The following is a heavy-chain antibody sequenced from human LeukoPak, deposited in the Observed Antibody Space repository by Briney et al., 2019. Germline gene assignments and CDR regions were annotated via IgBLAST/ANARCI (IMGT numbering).Heavy chain of an antibody. V-gene: IGHV4-4*07. CDR3: ARSEYSYGADAFDI. J-gene: IGHJ3*02. Sequence: SETLSLTCTVSGGSISSYYWSWIRQPPGKGLEWIGRVFTSAIISGNTNYNPSLKSRVTISVDTSKNQFSLKLSSVTAADTAVYYCARSEYSYGADAFDIWGQGTMVTVSS. CDR2: VFTSAIISGNT. CDR1: GGSISSYY. D-gene: IGHD5-18*01.